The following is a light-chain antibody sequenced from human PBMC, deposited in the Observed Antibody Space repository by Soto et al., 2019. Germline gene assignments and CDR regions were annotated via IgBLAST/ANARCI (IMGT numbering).Light chain of an antibody. J-gene: IGKJ2*01. CDR3: QQYNSYSLYT. V-gene: IGKV1-5*01. CDR2: DAS. CDR1: QSISSW. Sequence: DIQMTQSPSTLSASVGDRVTITCRDRQSISSWLAWYQQKPGKAPKLLIYDASSLESGVPSRFSGSGSGTEFTLTISSLQPDDFATYYCQQYNSYSLYTFGQGTKLEIK.